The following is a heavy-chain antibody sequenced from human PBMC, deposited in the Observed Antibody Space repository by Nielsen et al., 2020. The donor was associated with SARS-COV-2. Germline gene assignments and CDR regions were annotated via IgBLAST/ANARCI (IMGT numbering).Heavy chain of an antibody. J-gene: IGHJ6*02. CDR2: IYYSGST. D-gene: IGHD3-3*01. V-gene: IGHV4-31*03. Sequence: LRLSCTVSGGSISSGGYYWSWIRQHPGKGLEWIGYIYYSGSTYYNPSLKSRVTISVDTSKNQFSLKLSSVTAADTALYYCARGGTIFGVVNSGMDVWGQGTTVTVSS. CDR1: GGSISSGGYY. CDR3: ARGGTIFGVVNSGMDV.